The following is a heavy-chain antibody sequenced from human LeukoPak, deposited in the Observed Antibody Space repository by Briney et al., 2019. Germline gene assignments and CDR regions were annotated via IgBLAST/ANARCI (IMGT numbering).Heavy chain of an antibody. CDR2: ISSSGSTI. J-gene: IGHJ3*01. Sequence: GGSLRLSCAASGFTFSSYEMNWVRQAPGKGLEWVSYISSSGSTIYYADSVKGRFTISRDNAKNSLYLQMNSLRAEDTAVYYCATGRDYAFTYWGQGTMVTVSS. D-gene: IGHD3-16*01. V-gene: IGHV3-48*03. CDR1: GFTFSSYE. CDR3: ATGRDYAFTY.